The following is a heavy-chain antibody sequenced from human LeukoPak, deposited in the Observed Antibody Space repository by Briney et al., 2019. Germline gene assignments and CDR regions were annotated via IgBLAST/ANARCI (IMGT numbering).Heavy chain of an antibody. D-gene: IGHD4-23*01. V-gene: IGHV3-21*01. Sequence: AGGSLRLSCTASGFTFNGYSMNWVRQAPGKGLEWVSSISTSSSYIYYADSVKGRFTISRNNPKNSLYLQMNSLRAEDTAVYYCARLVTGTTVINSGWFDPWGQGTLVTVSS. CDR1: GFTFNGYS. J-gene: IGHJ5*02. CDR3: ARLVTGTTVINSGWFDP. CDR2: ISTSSSYI.